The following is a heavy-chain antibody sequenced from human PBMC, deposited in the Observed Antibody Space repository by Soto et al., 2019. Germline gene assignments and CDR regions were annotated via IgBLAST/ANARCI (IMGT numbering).Heavy chain of an antibody. V-gene: IGHV1-18*01. CDR2: VSANNGHT. J-gene: IGHJ6*02. D-gene: IGHD4-4*01. CDR1: GFTFSNYG. Sequence: GASVKVSCKASGFTFSNYGLNWVRQAPGQGLEWMGWVSANNGHTNYAQNLQGRVSMTTDTSTSTAYMELRGLTFDDTAVYYCARDTERVTAKHFFCYYAMDVWGQGTTVTVSS. CDR3: ARDTERVTAKHFFCYYAMDV.